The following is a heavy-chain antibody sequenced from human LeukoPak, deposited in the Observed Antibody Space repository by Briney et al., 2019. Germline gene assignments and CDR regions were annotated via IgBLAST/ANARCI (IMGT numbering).Heavy chain of an antibody. CDR3: ARHRCASATCQMRYVFDI. CDR2: INYSGTT. Sequence: GSLRLPCAASGFTFSSYSMNWVRQAPGKGLEWIGEINYSGTTNYKSSLKSRVTISVDTSKNQFSLKLASVTAADTAVYYCARHRCASATCQMRYVFDIWGQGTMVTVSS. CDR1: GFTFSSYS. D-gene: IGHD4/OR15-4a*01. J-gene: IGHJ3*02. V-gene: IGHV4-34*01.